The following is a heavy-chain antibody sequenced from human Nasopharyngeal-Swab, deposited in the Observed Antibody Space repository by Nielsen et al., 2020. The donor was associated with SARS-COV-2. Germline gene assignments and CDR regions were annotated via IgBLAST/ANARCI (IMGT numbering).Heavy chain of an antibody. J-gene: IGHJ6*02. CDR2: FDPEDGET. V-gene: IGHV1-24*01. D-gene: IGHD6-19*01. CDR1: GYTLTELS. CDR3: AAELIASGWYSGYYYGMDV. Sequence: ASVKVSCKVSGYTLTELSMHWVRQAPGKGLEWMGGFDPEDGETIYAQKFQGRVTMTEDTSTDTAYMELSSLRSEDTAVYYCAAELIASGWYSGYYYGMDVWGQGTTVTVSS.